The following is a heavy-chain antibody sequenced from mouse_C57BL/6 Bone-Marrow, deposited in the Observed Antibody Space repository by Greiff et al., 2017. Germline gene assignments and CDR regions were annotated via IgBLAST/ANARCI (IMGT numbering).Heavy chain of an antibody. Sequence: VKLMESGAELVKPGASVKISCKASGYAFSSYWMNWVKQRPGKGLAWIGQIYPGDGDTNYNGKFKGKATLTADKSSSTAYMQLSSLTSEDSAVYFCARCDYDYDEWYFDVWGTGTTVTVSS. CDR1: GYAFSSYW. V-gene: IGHV1-80*01. D-gene: IGHD2-4*01. J-gene: IGHJ1*03. CDR2: IYPGDGDT. CDR3: ARCDYDYDEWYFDV.